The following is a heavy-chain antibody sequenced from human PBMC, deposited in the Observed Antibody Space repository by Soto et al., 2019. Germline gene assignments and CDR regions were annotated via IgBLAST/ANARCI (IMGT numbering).Heavy chain of an antibody. J-gene: IGHJ6*02. D-gene: IGHD3-3*01. V-gene: IGHV5-10-1*01. CDR1: GYSFTSYW. Sequence: GESLKISCKGSGYSFTSYWISWVRQMPGKGLEWMGRIDPSDSYTNYSPSFQGHVTISADKSISTAYLQWSSLKASDTAMYYCARDLRFLEWLPGHYGMDVWGQGTTVTVSS. CDR3: ARDLRFLEWLPGHYGMDV. CDR2: IDPSDSYT.